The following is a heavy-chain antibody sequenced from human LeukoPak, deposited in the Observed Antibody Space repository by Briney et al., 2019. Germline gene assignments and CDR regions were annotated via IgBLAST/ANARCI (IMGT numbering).Heavy chain of an antibody. J-gene: IGHJ4*02. CDR1: GASISSSSYY. D-gene: IGHD6-13*01. V-gene: IGHV4-39*01. CDR3: ARPSYSSSLSPFIFDY. CDR2: IYYSGST. Sequence: SETLSLTCVVSGASISSSSYYWGWIRQPPGKGLEWIGSIYYSGSTYYNPSLKSRVTISVDTSKNQFSLKLSSVTAADTAVYYCARPSYSSSLSPFIFDYWGQGTLVTVSS.